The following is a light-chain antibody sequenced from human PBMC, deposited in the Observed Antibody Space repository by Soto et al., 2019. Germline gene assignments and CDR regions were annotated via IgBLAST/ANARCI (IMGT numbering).Light chain of an antibody. Sequence: QSALSQPASVSGSPGQSITISCTGTSSDVGGFEYVSWYQHQPGKAPKLIIYDVTKRPSGVSNRYSGSKSGNSASLTISGLQADDEADYYCCSLTTSHTYVFGSGTKLTVL. CDR2: DVT. CDR3: CSLTTSHTYV. V-gene: IGLV2-14*01. CDR1: SSDVGGFEY. J-gene: IGLJ1*01.